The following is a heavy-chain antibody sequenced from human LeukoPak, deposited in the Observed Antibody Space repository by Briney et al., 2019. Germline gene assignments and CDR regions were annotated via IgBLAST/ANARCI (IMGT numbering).Heavy chain of an antibody. Sequence: PGGSLRLSCAASGFTFSSYGMHWVRQAPGKGLEWVAVIWYDGSNKYYADSVKGRFTISRDNSKNTLYLQMNSLRAEDTAVYYCARDGTMVRGVIFGMDVWGRGTTVTVSS. CDR2: IWYDGSNK. D-gene: IGHD3-10*01. CDR3: ARDGTMVRGVIFGMDV. CDR1: GFTFSSYG. V-gene: IGHV3-33*01. J-gene: IGHJ6*02.